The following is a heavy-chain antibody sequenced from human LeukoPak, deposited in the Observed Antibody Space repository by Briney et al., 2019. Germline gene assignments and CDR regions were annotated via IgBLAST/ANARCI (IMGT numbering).Heavy chain of an antibody. D-gene: IGHD5-12*01. CDR2: IKSKGDGGTT. V-gene: IGHV3-15*01. J-gene: IGHJ4*02. CDR3: TRSGYPFDY. Sequence: GGSLRLSCAASGFTFSNAWMSWVRQFPGKGLEWVGRIKSKGDGGTTDYAAPVKGRFTISRDDSEDTLFLQMNSLKTEDTAVYYCTRSGYPFDYWGRGTLVTVSS. CDR1: GFTFSNAW.